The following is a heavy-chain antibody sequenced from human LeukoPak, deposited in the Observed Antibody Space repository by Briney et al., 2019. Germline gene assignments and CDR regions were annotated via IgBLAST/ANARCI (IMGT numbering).Heavy chain of an antibody. CDR2: ISYDGSNK. V-gene: IGHV3-30*04. CDR1: GFTFSSYA. CDR3: ARDPSSGYLDY. D-gene: IGHD6-19*01. Sequence: GRSLRLSCAASGFTFSSYAMHWVRQASGKGLEWVAVISYDGSNKYYADSVKGRFTISRDNSKNTLYLQMNSLRAEDTAVYYCARDPSSGYLDYWGQGTLVTVSS. J-gene: IGHJ4*02.